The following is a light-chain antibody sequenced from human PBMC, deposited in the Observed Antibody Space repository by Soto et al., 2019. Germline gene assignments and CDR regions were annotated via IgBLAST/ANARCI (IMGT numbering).Light chain of an antibody. Sequence: SVLTQPPSASGTPGQRVTISCSGGTSNIGSNYVYWYQQLPGTAPKLLIYSSNQRPSGVPDRFSGSKSGTSASLAITGLQAEDEADYYCQSSDSSLNVFGTGTKVTVL. CDR1: TSNIGSNY. CDR3: QSSDSSLNV. CDR2: SSN. J-gene: IGLJ1*01. V-gene: IGLV1-44*01.